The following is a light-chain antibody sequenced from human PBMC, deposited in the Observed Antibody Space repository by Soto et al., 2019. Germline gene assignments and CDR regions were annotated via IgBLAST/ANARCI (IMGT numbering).Light chain of an antibody. V-gene: IGKV3-15*01. CDR3: QQYNNWPLET. Sequence: MTQSPSTVSVSPGKRVTLSCRASQSVSSNLAWYRQKPGQAPRLLIYGASTRATGIPARFSGSGSGTEFTLTISSLQSEDFALYYCQQYNNWPLETFGQGTRLEIK. CDR1: QSVSSN. CDR2: GAS. J-gene: IGKJ5*01.